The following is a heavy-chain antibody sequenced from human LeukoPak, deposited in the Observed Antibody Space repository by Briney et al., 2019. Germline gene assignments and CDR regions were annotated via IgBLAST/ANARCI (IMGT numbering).Heavy chain of an antibody. J-gene: IGHJ4*02. D-gene: IGHD3-22*01. CDR1: GYTFTGYY. CDR2: INPNSGGT. V-gene: IGHV1-2*02. CDR3: ARVDDSSGCTLDY. Sequence: ASVKVSCKASGYTFTGYYMHWVRQAPGQGLEWMGWINPNSGGTNYAQKFQGRVTMTRDTSISTAYMELSRLRSDDTAVYYCARVDDSSGCTLDYWGQGTLVTVSS.